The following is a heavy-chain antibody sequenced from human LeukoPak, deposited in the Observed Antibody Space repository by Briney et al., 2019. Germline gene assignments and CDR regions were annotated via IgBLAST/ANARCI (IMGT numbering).Heavy chain of an antibody. D-gene: IGHD2-8*01. J-gene: IGHJ6*03. CDR2: INHSGST. V-gene: IGHV4-34*01. Sequence: SETLSLTCAVYGGSFSGYYWSWVRQPPGKGLEWIGEINHSGSTNYDPSLKSQVTISVDTSKNQFSLKLSSVTAADTAVYYCARANHLSRRAYYYYYYMDVWGKGTTVTVSS. CDR3: ARANHLSRRAYYYYYYMDV. CDR1: GGSFSGYY.